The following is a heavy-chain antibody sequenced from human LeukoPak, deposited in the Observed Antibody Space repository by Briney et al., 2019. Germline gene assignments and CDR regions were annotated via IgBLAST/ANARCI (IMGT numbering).Heavy chain of an antibody. J-gene: IGHJ4*02. CDR1: GYTFTSYD. V-gene: IGHV1-8*01. CDR2: MNPNSGNT. D-gene: IGHD1-1*01. Sequence: GASVKVSCKASGYTFTSYDINWVRQATGQGLEWMGWMNPNSGNTGYAQKFQGRVTMTRNTSINTAYMELSSLRSEDTAVYYCTHSTGTTGSYYFDYWGQGTLVTVSS. CDR3: THSTGTTGSYYFDY.